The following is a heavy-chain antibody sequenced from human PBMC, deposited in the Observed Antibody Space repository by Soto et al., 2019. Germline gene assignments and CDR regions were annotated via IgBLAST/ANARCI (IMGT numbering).Heavy chain of an antibody. J-gene: IGHJ4*02. CDR3: ARGPLVVLNYFES. Sequence: GASVKLSCTASGGTFSKYPINWVRQAPGQGLEWMGSIFPLTDIPDYAQNFQARLTISADKSTSTAYMELSSLTPDDTAMYFCARGPLVVLNYFESWGQGTLVTVSS. CDR1: GGTFSKYP. CDR2: IFPLTDIP. V-gene: IGHV1-69*04.